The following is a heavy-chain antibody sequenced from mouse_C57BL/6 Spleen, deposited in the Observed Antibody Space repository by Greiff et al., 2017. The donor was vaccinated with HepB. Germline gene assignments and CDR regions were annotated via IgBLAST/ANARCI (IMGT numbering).Heavy chain of an antibody. CDR2: ISYDGSN. CDR1: GYSITSGYY. J-gene: IGHJ4*01. V-gene: IGHV3-6*01. Sequence: EVKLVESGPGLVKPSQSLSLTCSVTGYSITSGYYWNWIRQFPGNKLEWMGYISYDGSNNYNPSLKNRISITRDTSKNQFFLKLNSVTTEDTATYYCARREGRGYYAMDYWGQGTSVTVSS. D-gene: IGHD1-1*01. CDR3: ARREGRGYYAMDY.